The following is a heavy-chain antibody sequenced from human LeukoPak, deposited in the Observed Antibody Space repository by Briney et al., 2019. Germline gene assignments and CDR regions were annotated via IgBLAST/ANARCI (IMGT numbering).Heavy chain of an antibody. V-gene: IGHV4-39*07. J-gene: IGHJ4*02. Sequence: PSETLSLTCTVSGGSISTNSYYWGWIRQPPGKGLKWIGSIYYSGSTYYNPSLRSRVTISVDTSKNQFSLKLSSVTAADTAVYYCARATREMPYFDYWGQGTLVTVSS. D-gene: IGHD5-24*01. CDR1: GGSISTNSYY. CDR2: IYYSGST. CDR3: ARATREMPYFDY.